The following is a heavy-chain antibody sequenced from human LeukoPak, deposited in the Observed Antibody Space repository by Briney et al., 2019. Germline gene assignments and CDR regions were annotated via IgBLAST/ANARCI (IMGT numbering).Heavy chain of an antibody. Sequence: GGSLRLSCAASGFTVSSNYMSWVRQAPGKGLEWVSVIYSGGSTYYADSVKGRFTISRDNSKNTLYLQMNSLRAEDTAVYYCARAETYCSSTSCSSGFDPWGQGTLVTVS. J-gene: IGHJ5*02. CDR3: ARAETYCSSTSCSSGFDP. D-gene: IGHD2-2*01. CDR2: IYSGGST. CDR1: GFTVSSNY. V-gene: IGHV3-53*01.